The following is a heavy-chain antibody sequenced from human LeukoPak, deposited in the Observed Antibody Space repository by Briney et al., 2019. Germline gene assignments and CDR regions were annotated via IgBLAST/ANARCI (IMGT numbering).Heavy chain of an antibody. CDR3: ARDRYSSGWYDY. D-gene: IGHD6-19*01. Sequence: PGGSLRLSCAASGFTFSSYSMNWVRQAPGKGLEWVSSISSSSSYIYYADSVKGRFTISRDNAKNSLYLQMNSLRVEDTAVYYCARDRYSSGWYDYWGQGTLVTVSS. V-gene: IGHV3-21*01. CDR1: GFTFSSYS. CDR2: ISSSSSYI. J-gene: IGHJ4*02.